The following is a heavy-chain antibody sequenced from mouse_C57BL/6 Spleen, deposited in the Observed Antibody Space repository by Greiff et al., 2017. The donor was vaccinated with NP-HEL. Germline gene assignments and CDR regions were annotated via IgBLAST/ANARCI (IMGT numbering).Heavy chain of an antibody. V-gene: IGHV5-4*01. D-gene: IGHD2-2*01. CDR1: GFTFSSYA. Sequence: EVNVVESGGGLVKPGGSLKLSCAASGFTFSSYAMSWVRQTPEKRLEWVATISDGGSYTYYPDNVTGRFTISRDNAKNNLYLQMSHLKYEDTAMYYCARDRSMVTTPFAYWGQGTLVTVSA. CDR3: ARDRSMVTTPFAY. CDR2: ISDGGSYT. J-gene: IGHJ3*01.